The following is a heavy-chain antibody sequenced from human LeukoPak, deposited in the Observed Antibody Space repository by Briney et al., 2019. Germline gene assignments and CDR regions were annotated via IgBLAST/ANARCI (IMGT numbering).Heavy chain of an antibody. CDR1: GFTFSNAW. Sequence: PGGSLRLSCAASGFTFSNAWMSWVRQAPGKGLEWVGRIKSKTDGGTTDYAAPVKGRFTISRDDSKNTLYLQMNSLRAEDTAVYYCARGHGSGSPEFDYWGQGTLVTVSS. CDR2: IKSKTDGGTT. D-gene: IGHD3-10*01. J-gene: IGHJ4*02. CDR3: ARGHGSGSPEFDY. V-gene: IGHV3-15*01.